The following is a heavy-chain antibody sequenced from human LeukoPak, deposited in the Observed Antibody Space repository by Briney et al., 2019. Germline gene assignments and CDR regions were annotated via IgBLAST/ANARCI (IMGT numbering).Heavy chain of an antibody. J-gene: IGHJ4*02. CDR3: ARQRPTPYCSSTSCLGTFDY. D-gene: IGHD2-2*01. CDR1: GGSISSSSYY. Sequence: SETLSLTCTVSGGSISSSSYYWGWIRQPPGTGLEWIGSIYYSGSTYYNPSLKSRVTISVDTSKNQFSLKLSSVTAADTAVYYCARQRPTPYCSSTSCLGTFDYWGQGTLVTVSS. CDR2: IYYSGST. V-gene: IGHV4-39*01.